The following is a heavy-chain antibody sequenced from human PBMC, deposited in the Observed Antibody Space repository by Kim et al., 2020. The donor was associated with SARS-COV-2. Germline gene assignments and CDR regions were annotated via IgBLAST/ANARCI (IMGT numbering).Heavy chain of an antibody. V-gene: IGHV3-33*01. CDR3: ARSLVYYGMDV. Sequence: NKYYADSGKGRFTISEDNSKNTLYLQMNSLGAEDTAVYYCARSLVYYGMDVWGQGTTVTVSS. J-gene: IGHJ6*02. CDR2: NK. D-gene: IGHD2-2*01.